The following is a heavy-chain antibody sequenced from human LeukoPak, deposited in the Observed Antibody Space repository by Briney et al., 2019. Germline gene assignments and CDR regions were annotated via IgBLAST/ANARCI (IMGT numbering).Heavy chain of an antibody. J-gene: IGHJ5*02. CDR2: ISSSSDYI. V-gene: IGHV3-21*01. Sequence: PGRSLRLSCAASGFTFSSYSMNWVRQAPGKGLEWVSSISSSSDYIYYADSVKGRFTISRDNAKKSLYLQMNSLRAEDTAVYSCARDNLIAAAGTGFDPWGQGTLVTVSS. D-gene: IGHD6-13*01. CDR1: GFTFSSYS. CDR3: ARDNLIAAAGTGFDP.